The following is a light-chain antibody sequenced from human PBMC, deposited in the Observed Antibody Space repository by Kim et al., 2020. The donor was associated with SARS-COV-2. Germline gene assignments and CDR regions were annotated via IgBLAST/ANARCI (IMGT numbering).Light chain of an antibody. J-gene: IGKJ2*01. CDR3: QQCCGSSYT. CDR1: QNVSSSF. V-gene: IGKV3-20*01. CDR2: DAS. Sequence: EIVLTQSPGTLSLSPGERATLSCRASQNVSSSFLAWYQQSPGQAPTLLIYDASSRATGIPDRFSASGSGTDFTLTISRLEPEDFAVYYCQQCCGSSYTFGKGTKLEF.